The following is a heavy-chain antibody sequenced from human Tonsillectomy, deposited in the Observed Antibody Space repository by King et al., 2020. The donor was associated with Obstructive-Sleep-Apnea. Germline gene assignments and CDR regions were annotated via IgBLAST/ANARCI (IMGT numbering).Heavy chain of an antibody. Sequence: VQLVESGGGLVNAGGSLRLSCAAAGFTFGNAWLSWGCQAPGKVLEWVCRMKSKTDGGATDYAAPLKGRFTISRDDSKNTLYLRMNSLKTEDTAVYYCTTVPSWVPNWYFDLWGRGTLVTVSS. CDR1: GFTFGNAW. J-gene: IGHJ2*01. CDR2: MKSKTDGGAT. D-gene: IGHD1-1*01. CDR3: TTVPSWVPNWYFDL. V-gene: IGHV3-15*01.